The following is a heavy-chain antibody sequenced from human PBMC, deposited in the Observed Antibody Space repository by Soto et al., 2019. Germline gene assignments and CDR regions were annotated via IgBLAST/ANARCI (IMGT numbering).Heavy chain of an antibody. Sequence: GGSLRLSCAASGFTVSSYAISWVRQAPGKGLEWVSAISGSGGSTYYADSVKGRFTISRDNSKNTLYLQMNSLRAEDTAVYYCAKAGYSSGWYLGWFDPWGQGTLVTVSS. D-gene: IGHD6-19*01. V-gene: IGHV3-23*01. CDR3: AKAGYSSGWYLGWFDP. CDR2: ISGSGGST. CDR1: GFTVSSYA. J-gene: IGHJ5*02.